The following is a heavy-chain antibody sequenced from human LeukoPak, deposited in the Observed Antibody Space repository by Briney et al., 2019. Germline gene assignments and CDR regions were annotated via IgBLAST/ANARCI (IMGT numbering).Heavy chain of an antibody. V-gene: IGHV4-59*12. D-gene: IGHD3-10*01. CDR1: GGSLSSYS. J-gene: IGHJ4*02. Sequence: SETLSLTCTFSGGSLSSYSWSWVRPPPGRGLEWIGYIYYSGRTTYNPSLKSRLTISLDTSKNQFSLNLRSVTAADTAVYYCAGDYTSGSYRFDYWGQGTLVTVSS. CDR2: IYYSGRT. CDR3: AGDYTSGSYRFDY.